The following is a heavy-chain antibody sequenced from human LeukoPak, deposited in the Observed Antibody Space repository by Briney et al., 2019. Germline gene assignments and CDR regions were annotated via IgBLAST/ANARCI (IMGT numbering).Heavy chain of an antibody. CDR3: ARVSGQTTVTTYYYYGMDV. D-gene: IGHD4-11*01. J-gene: IGHJ6*02. V-gene: IGHV1-69*13. Sequence: SVRVSCKASGYTFTNYHIAWVRQAPGQGLEWMGGIIPIFGTANYAQKFQGRVTITADESTSTAYMELSSLRSEDTAVYYCARVSGQTTVTTYYYYGMDVWGQGTTVTVSS. CDR2: IIPIFGTA. CDR1: GYTFTNYH.